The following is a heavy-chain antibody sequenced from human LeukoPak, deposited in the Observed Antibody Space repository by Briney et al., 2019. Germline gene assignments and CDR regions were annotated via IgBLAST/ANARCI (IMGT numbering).Heavy chain of an antibody. J-gene: IGHJ4*02. CDR2: INHSGST. V-gene: IGHV4-34*01. CDR3: ASGIEAAANYFDY. Sequence: SETLSLTCAVYGGSFSGYYWSWIRQPPGKGLEWIGEINHSGSTNYNPSLKSRGTISVDTSKNQFSLKLSSVTAADTAVYYCASGIEAAANYFDYWGQGTLVPVSS. CDR1: GGSFSGYY. D-gene: IGHD6-13*01.